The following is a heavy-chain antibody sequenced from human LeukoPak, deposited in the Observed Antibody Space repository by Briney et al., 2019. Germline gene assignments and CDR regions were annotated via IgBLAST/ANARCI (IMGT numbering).Heavy chain of an antibody. CDR1: EFTFSSYA. Sequence: GGSLRLSCTASEFTFSSYAMSWVRQAPGKGLEWVSRVSGSGGSTYYADSVMGRFTISRDNSKSTLFLQMSSLRAEDTAVYYCAKSSYYDSSGYYREYYFDYWGQGTLVTVSS. V-gene: IGHV3-23*01. D-gene: IGHD3-22*01. J-gene: IGHJ4*02. CDR2: VSGSGGST. CDR3: AKSSYYDSSGYYREYYFDY.